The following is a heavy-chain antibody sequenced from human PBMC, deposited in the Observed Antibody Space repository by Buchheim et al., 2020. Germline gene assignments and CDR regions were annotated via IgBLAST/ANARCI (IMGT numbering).Heavy chain of an antibody. CDR3: ARDVIVVVPAAHPVTPYEAFDI. V-gene: IGHV1-46*01. CDR2: INPSGGST. D-gene: IGHD2-2*01. Sequence: QVQLVQSGAEVKKPGASVKVSCKASGYTFTSYYMHWVRQAPGQGLEWMGIINPSGGSTSYAQKFQGRVTMTRDTSTSTVYMELSSLRSEDTAVYYCARDVIVVVPAAHPVTPYEAFDIWGQGT. CDR1: GYTFTSYY. J-gene: IGHJ3*02.